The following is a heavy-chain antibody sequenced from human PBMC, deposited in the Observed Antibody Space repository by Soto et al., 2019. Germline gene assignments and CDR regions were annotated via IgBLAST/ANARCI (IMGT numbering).Heavy chain of an antibody. CDR3: AKDFGTY. CDR1: GFTFNSHT. V-gene: IGHV3-48*01. J-gene: IGHJ4*02. Sequence: EVQLVESGGDLVQPGGSLRLSCAASGFTFNSHTMNWVRQAPGKGLEWLSYISDSSATIYYADSVKGRFTVSRDNAKNSLHLQMNSLRVEYTAVYYCAKDFGTYWGQGTLVTVSS. CDR2: ISDSSATI. D-gene: IGHD3-10*01.